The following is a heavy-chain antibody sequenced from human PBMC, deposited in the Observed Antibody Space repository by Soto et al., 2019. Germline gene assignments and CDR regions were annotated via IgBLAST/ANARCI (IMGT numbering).Heavy chain of an antibody. D-gene: IGHD6-6*01. J-gene: IGHJ4*02. CDR2: IYYSGST. V-gene: IGHV4-39*01. CDR1: GGSISSSSYY. CDR3: ARKASSSSPAGDYYFDY. Sequence: KSSETLSLTCTVSGGSISSSSYYWGWIRQPPGKGLEWIGSIYYSGSTYYNPSLKSRVTISVDTSKNQFSLKLSSVTAADTAVYYCARKASSSSPAGDYYFDYRRQRTLVTASS.